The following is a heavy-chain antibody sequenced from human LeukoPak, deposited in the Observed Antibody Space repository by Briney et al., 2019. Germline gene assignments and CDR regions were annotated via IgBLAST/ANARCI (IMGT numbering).Heavy chain of an antibody. CDR1: GFTFSSYE. V-gene: IGHV3-48*03. Sequence: GGSLRLSCAASGFTFSSYEMNWVRQAQGKGLEWVSYISSSGSTIYYADSVKGRFTISRDNAKNSLYLQMNSLRAEDTAVYYCARESGYYDFWSGYSSYYYYGMDVWGQGTTVTVSS. CDR2: ISSSGSTI. J-gene: IGHJ6*02. D-gene: IGHD3-3*01. CDR3: ARESGYYDFWSGYSSYYYYGMDV.